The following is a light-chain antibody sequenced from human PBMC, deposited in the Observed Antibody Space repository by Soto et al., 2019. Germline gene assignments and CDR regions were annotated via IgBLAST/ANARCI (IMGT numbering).Light chain of an antibody. CDR3: QQRSNWLVT. CDR1: QSVSSY. V-gene: IGKV3-11*01. J-gene: IGKJ5*01. CDR2: DAS. Sequence: EIVLTQSPATLSLSPGERATLSCRASQSVSSYLAWYQQKPGQAPRLLIYDASTRDTGIPARFTGSGSGTDFTLTISGLEPADFAVYYCQQRSNWLVTFGQGTRLEIK.